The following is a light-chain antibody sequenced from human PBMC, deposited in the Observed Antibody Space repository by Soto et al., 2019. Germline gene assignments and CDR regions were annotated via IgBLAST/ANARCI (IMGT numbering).Light chain of an antibody. CDR1: SSDVGAYNY. CDR3: SSFASSNTWV. Sequence: QSALTQPPSASGSPGQSVTISCTGTSSDVGAYNYVSWYQQHAGKAHKLVMYEVTKRPSGVPDRFSGSKSANTASLTVSGLQAEDEADYYCSSFASSNTWVFGGGTKLTVL. J-gene: IGLJ3*02. CDR2: EVT. V-gene: IGLV2-8*01.